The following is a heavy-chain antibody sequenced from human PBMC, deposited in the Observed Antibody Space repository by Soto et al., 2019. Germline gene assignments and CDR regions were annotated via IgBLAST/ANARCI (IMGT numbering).Heavy chain of an antibody. CDR2: LRSVDGKS. J-gene: IGHJ5*02. CDR1: GSTFTSYT. CDR3: AVMARSLPA. V-gene: IGHV1-3*01. Sequence: QVQLVQSGAEVRKPGASVRVSCKTSGSTFTSYTMHWLRQVRGQSLEVMGWLRSVDGKSQYSPQFQGRVYITRDTSVDTGYMELRSLTAEDTAVYYCAVMARSLPAWGQVTLITFSS.